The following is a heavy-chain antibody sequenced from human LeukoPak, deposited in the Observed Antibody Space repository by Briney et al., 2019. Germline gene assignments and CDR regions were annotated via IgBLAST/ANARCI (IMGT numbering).Heavy chain of an antibody. CDR1: GFTFDDYG. CDR3: AKDLAVAGTGAY. J-gene: IGHJ4*02. Sequence: PGGSLRLSCAASGFTFDDYGMSWVRQAPGKGLEWVSGINWNGGSTGYADSVKGRFTISRDNSKNTLYLQMNSLRAEDTAVYYCAKDLAVAGTGAYWGQGTLVTVSS. D-gene: IGHD6-19*01. CDR2: INWNGGST. V-gene: IGHV3-20*04.